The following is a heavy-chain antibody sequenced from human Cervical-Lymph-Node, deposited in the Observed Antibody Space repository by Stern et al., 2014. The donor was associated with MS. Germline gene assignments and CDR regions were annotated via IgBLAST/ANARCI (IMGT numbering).Heavy chain of an antibody. CDR1: GYTFTNYY. V-gene: IGHV1-46*03. Sequence: VQLLQSGAEVKKPGASMRISCKASGYTFTNYYVHWVRQAPRQRLEWMGIINPTTGRTSYAQSFQGRVTMTRDTSTNTAYMELSSLRSEDTAVYFCARAQDYSNVVANYWGQGTLVTVSS. J-gene: IGHJ4*02. CDR2: INPTTGRT. CDR3: ARAQDYSNVVANY. D-gene: IGHD2-8*01.